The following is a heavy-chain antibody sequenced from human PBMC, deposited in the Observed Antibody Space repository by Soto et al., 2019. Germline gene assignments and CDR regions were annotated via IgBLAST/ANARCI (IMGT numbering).Heavy chain of an antibody. CDR2: IYSGGST. D-gene: IGHD3-10*01. CDR1: GFTVSSNY. CDR3: AREKIHYGSGEFDY. V-gene: IGHV3-66*01. J-gene: IGHJ4*02. Sequence: GGSLRLSCAASGFTVSSNYMSWVRQAPGKGLEWVSVIYSGGSTYYADSVKGRFTISRDNSKNTLYLQMNSLRAEDTAVYYCAREKIHYGSGEFDYWGQGTLVTVSS.